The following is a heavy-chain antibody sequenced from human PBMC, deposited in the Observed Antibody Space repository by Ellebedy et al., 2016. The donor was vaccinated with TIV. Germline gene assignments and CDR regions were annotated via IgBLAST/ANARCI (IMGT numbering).Heavy chain of an antibody. CDR2: ISSNSNYI. Sequence: GESLKISCAASGFTFSSYSMNWVRPAPGKGPGWVSSISSNSNYIYYADSVRGRFTISRDNAKKSLYLQMNSLRAEDTAVYYCARGAMAAAGDDYWGQGTLVTVSS. J-gene: IGHJ4*02. V-gene: IGHV3-21*01. D-gene: IGHD6-13*01. CDR1: GFTFSSYS. CDR3: ARGAMAAAGDDY.